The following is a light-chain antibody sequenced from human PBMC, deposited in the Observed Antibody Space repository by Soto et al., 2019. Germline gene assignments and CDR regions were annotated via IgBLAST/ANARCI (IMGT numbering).Light chain of an antibody. CDR3: QHYERPPFA. J-gene: IGKJ2*01. CDR1: QRVSNSY. Sequence: IVLTQSPGTLSLSPGDIATLSCRASQRVSNSYLAWYQQKHGQAPRLLIYDASTRDAGVPDRVTGGGSGTDFTRTISALEPEDFALYFCQHYERPPFAFGQGTRLEI. V-gene: IGKV3-20*01. CDR2: DAS.